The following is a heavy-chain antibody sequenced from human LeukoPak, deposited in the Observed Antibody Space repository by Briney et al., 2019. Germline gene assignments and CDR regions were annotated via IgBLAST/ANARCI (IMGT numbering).Heavy chain of an antibody. CDR2: IYNSGGT. Sequence: SETLSLTCTVSVGSITSSFYWSWIRQSPGKGLEWIGYIYNSGGTKYNPSLKNRLTKSVDTSKNQFSLNLSSVTAADTAVYYCARASVLLSADYWGQGALVTVSS. D-gene: IGHD3-16*01. CDR1: VGSITSSFY. V-gene: IGHV4-59*01. CDR3: ARASVLLSADY. J-gene: IGHJ4*02.